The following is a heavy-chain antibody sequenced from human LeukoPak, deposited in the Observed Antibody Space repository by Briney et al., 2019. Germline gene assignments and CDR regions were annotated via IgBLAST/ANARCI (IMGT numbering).Heavy chain of an antibody. CDR3: ATNVDTSDDY. J-gene: IGHJ4*02. CDR1: GFTFSSYG. CDR2: IVSSGDTT. V-gene: IGHV3-23*01. D-gene: IGHD5-18*01. Sequence: PGGSLRLSCAASGFTFSSYGMHWVRQAPGKGLEWVSAIVSSGDTTYYADSVKGRFTISRDNSKNTLYLQMNSLRAEDTTLYYCATNVDTSDDYWGQGTLVTVSS.